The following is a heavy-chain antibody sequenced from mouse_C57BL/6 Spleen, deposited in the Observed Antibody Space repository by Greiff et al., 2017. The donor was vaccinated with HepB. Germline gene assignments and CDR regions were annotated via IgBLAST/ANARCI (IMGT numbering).Heavy chain of an antibody. D-gene: IGHD1-1*01. V-gene: IGHV1-50*01. CDR1: GYTFTSYW. Sequence: QVQLKQPGAELVKPGASVKLSCKASGYTFTSYWMQWVKQRPGQGLEWIGELDPSDSYTNYNQKFKGKATLTVDTSSSTAYMQLSSLTSEDSAVYYCARSAYYYGSPFYAMDYWGQGTSVTVSS. CDR3: ARSAYYYGSPFYAMDY. J-gene: IGHJ4*01. CDR2: LDPSDSYT.